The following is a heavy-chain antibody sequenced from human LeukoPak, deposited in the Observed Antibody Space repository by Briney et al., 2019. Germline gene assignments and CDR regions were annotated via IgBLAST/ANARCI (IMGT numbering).Heavy chain of an antibody. V-gene: IGHV3-53*01. D-gene: IGHD3-22*01. CDR1: GFTVSSNY. CDR3: ARGHSDSAGCLDY. CDR2: IYSGGSI. J-gene: IGHJ4*02. Sequence: PGGSLRLSCAASGFTVSSNYMSWVRQAPGKGLEWVSVIYSGGSIYYADSVKGRFTISRDNAKNSLYLQMNSLRAEDTAVYYCARGHSDSAGCLDYWGQGILVTVSS.